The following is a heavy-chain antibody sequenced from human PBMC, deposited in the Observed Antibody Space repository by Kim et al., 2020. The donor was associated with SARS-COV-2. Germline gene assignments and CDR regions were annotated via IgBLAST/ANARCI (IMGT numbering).Heavy chain of an antibody. Sequence: SETLSLTCTVSGGSISSYYWSWIRQPAGKGLEWIGRIYTSGSTNYNPSLKSRVTMSVDTSKNQFSLKLSSVTAADTAVYYCARAGAVAKSYNWFDPWGQGTLVTVSS. D-gene: IGHD6-19*01. CDR1: GGSISSYY. CDR3: ARAGAVAKSYNWFDP. V-gene: IGHV4-4*07. CDR2: IYTSGST. J-gene: IGHJ5*02.